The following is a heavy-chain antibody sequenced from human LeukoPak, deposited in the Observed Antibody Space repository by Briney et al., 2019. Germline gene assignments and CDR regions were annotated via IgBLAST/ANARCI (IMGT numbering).Heavy chain of an antibody. CDR2: IYSGDST. J-gene: IGHJ4*02. V-gene: IGHV3-53*01. D-gene: IGHD5-12*01. CDR3: AKDGAWLRFDD. Sequence: GGSLRLSCAASGFTVSSNYMSWVRQAPGKGLEWVSVIYSGDSTYYADSVKGRFTISRDNSKNTVYLQMNNVRAEDTAVYYCAKDGAWLRFDDWGQGTLVTVSS. CDR1: GFTVSSNY.